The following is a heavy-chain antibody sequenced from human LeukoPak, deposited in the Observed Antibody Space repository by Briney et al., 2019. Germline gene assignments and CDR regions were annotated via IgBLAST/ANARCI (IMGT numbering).Heavy chain of an antibody. V-gene: IGHV4-39*01. J-gene: IGHJ4*02. D-gene: IGHD5-18*01. CDR2: IYYSGST. Sequence: KPSETLSLTCTVSGGSISSSSYYWGWIRQPPGKGLEWIGSIYYSGSTYYNPSLKSRVTISVDTSKNQFSLKLSSVTAADTAVYYCARRPSYTAMVMFDYWGQGTLVTVSS. CDR3: ARRPSYTAMVMFDY. CDR1: GGSISSSSYY.